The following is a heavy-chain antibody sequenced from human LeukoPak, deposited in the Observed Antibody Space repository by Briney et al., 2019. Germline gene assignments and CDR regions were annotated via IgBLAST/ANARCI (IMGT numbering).Heavy chain of an antibody. CDR3: ARTSDYRFEY. V-gene: IGHV3-53*01. CDR1: GITRSGKH. D-gene: IGHD3-9*01. Sequence: IPPGGSLRLSCAVSGITRSGKHMSWVRQAPGKGQEWVSITYGGGSTFFADSVKGRFTTSRDNSKNTVYLQMNTLRAEDTAVYYCARTSDYRFEYWGQGTLVTVSS. CDR2: TYGGGST. J-gene: IGHJ4*02.